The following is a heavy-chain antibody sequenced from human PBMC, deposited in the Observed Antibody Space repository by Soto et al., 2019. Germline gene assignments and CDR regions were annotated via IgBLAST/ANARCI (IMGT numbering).Heavy chain of an antibody. V-gene: IGHV1-3*01. Sequence: ASVKVSCKSSGYSLTSYAIQWVRIAPGQRPEWMGWIDAGNGKTLYSQKVQGRFTIISDTSASTVYMELSSLRSEDTAVYYCAREWPGNNPFDYWGQGTLVTVSS. CDR3: AREWPGNNPFDY. J-gene: IGHJ4*02. CDR2: IDAGNGKT. CDR1: GYSLTSYA. D-gene: IGHD3-10*01.